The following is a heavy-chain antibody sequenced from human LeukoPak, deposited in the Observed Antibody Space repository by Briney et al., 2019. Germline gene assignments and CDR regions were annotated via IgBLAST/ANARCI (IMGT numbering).Heavy chain of an antibody. CDR2: IDEHGTTI. Sequence: GESLRLSCAASGFTFSRYWMHWVRQAPGEGLVWVSRIDEHGTTIDYADSVRDRFTISRDNAKNTLYLHMDSLRAEDTAMYYCARDVGGAGSHWGQGSLVTVSS. CDR3: ARDVGGAGSH. V-gene: IGHV3-74*01. J-gene: IGHJ4*02. D-gene: IGHD3-10*01. CDR1: GFTFSRYW.